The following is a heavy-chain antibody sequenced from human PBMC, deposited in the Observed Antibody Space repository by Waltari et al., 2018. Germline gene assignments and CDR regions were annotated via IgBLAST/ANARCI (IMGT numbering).Heavy chain of an antibody. CDR2: VNPDTGNA. D-gene: IGHD6-6*01. V-gene: IGHV1-2*07. CDR1: GYIFINYY. CDR3: VRDRTTVAARPGDY. Sequence: QVVLVQSGAEVKKPGASVKVSCKASGYIFINYYLHWVRQAPGQGPEWVGCVNPDTGNANYAHKFRGRVTMTWDTSSNTAFMDLSDLKSDDTAVYYCVRDRTTVAARPGDYWGQGTLVTVSS. J-gene: IGHJ4*02.